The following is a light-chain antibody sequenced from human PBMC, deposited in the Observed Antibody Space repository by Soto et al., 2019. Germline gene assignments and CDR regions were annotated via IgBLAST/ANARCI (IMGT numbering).Light chain of an antibody. CDR2: KAS. J-gene: IGLJ1*01. CDR1: SSDVGGYDY. Sequence: QSVLTQPASVSGSPGQSITISCTGTSSDVGGYDYVSWYQQPPGKAPRLMIYKASNRPSGVSHRFSGSRSGNTASLTISGLQAEDEADYYCSSYTSGSTLYVFGTGTKVTVL. V-gene: IGLV2-14*01. CDR3: SSYTSGSTLYV.